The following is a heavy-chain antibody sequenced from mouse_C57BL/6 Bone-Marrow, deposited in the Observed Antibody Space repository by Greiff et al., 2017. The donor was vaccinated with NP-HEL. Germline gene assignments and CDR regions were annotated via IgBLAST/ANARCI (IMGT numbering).Heavy chain of an antibody. CDR3: AREENFDYDGAMDY. CDR1: GFTFSSYT. V-gene: IGHV5-9*01. CDR2: ISGGGGNT. D-gene: IGHD2-4*01. J-gene: IGHJ4*01. Sequence: EVKLMESGGGLVKPGGSLKLSCAASGFTFSSYTMSWVRQTPEKRLEWVATISGGGGNTYYPDSVKGRFTISRDNAKNTLYLQMSSLRSEDTALYYCAREENFDYDGAMDYWGQGTSVTVSS.